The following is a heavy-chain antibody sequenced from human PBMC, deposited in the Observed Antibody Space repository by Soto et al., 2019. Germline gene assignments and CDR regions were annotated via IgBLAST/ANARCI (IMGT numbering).Heavy chain of an antibody. D-gene: IGHD3-16*01. CDR1: GGSISSSLYY. Sequence: SETLSLTCTDSGGSISSSLYYLGWIRQPPGKGLQWIGSIFHSGASHYNPSLKSRVTISVDTSNNHFSLKLSSVTAADTAVYFCAVHFGRPGDFENWGQGALVTVSS. CDR3: AVHFGRPGDFEN. J-gene: IGHJ4*02. V-gene: IGHV4-39*02. CDR2: IFHSGAS.